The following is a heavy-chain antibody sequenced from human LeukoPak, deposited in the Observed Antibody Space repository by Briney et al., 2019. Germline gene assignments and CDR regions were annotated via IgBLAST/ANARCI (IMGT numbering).Heavy chain of an antibody. Sequence: PGGSLRLSCEASGFTFKNYWMSWVRQAPGKGLEWVANIKEDGREKYYVDSVKGRFIISRENAKNSVYLQMSSLTAEDTAIYYCARESVLNQSPLGPWGQGTLVTVSS. CDR3: ARESVLNQSPLGP. J-gene: IGHJ5*02. D-gene: IGHD1-14*01. CDR1: GFTFKNYW. V-gene: IGHV3-7*01. CDR2: IKEDGREK.